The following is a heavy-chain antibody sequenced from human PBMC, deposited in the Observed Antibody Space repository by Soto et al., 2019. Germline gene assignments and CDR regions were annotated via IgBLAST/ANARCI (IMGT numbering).Heavy chain of an antibody. CDR1: GFTFSEDW. V-gene: IGHV3-7*03. J-gene: IGHJ6*02. CDR2: MKPDETER. Sequence: PVGSLRLSCLLSGFTFSEDWMGWVRQAPGKGLEWVANMKPDETERYYVDSVRGRFTISRDGAENSLHLQMNSLRVEDTALYYCARHKFPNGLDLWGQGTTVTVYS. CDR3: ARHKFPNGLDL.